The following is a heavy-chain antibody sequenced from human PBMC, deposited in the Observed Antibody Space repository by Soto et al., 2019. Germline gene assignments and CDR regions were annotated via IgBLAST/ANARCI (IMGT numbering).Heavy chain of an antibody. Sequence: ESLKTSCKASGYSFTSYWIGWVRQVPGEGLEWMGIIYPGDSEIRYNPSFQGQVTISADKSITTAYLQWSRLAASDTAMYYCARHSEDTVTPDFWGQGTLVTVSS. V-gene: IGHV5-51*01. CDR3: ARHSEDTVTPDF. D-gene: IGHD4-17*01. CDR2: IYPGDSEI. J-gene: IGHJ4*02. CDR1: GYSFTSYW.